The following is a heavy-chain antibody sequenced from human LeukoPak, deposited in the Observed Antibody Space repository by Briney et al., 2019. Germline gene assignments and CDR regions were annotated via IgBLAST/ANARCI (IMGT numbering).Heavy chain of an antibody. V-gene: IGHV3-7*03. CDR3: AREHKTFDY. CDR2: IRPDGGEQ. Sequence: GGSLRLSCVASGLSFSNYWMNWVRQAPGKGLGWVANIRPDGGEQFYVDSVKGRFTISRDNADNSLYLQLTSLRPEDTAVYYCAREHKTFDYWGQGILVTVSS. CDR1: GLSFSNYW. J-gene: IGHJ4*02.